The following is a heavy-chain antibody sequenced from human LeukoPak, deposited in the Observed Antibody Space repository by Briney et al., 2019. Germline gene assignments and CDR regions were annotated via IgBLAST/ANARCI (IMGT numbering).Heavy chain of an antibody. CDR2: IYPGDSDT. CDR3: ARRFSSSWADAFDI. V-gene: IGHV5-51*01. Sequence: YWIGWVRQMPGKGLEWMGIIYPGDSDTRYSPSFQGQVTISADKSISTAYLQWSSLKASDTAMYYCARRFSSSWADAFDIWGQGTMVTVSS. J-gene: IGHJ3*02. CDR1: YW. D-gene: IGHD6-13*01.